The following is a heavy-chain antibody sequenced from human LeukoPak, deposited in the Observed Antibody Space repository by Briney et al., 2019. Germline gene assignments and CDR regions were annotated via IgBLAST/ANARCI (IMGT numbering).Heavy chain of an antibody. V-gene: IGHV1-3*01. Sequence: ASVKVSCKASGYTFTNYAINWVRQAPGQRLEWMGWINAGNGNTKYSPKFQGRVTITRDTSASTAYMELSSLRSEDTAVYYCARTAMRYGSGSYYQLDYWGQGTLVTVSS. D-gene: IGHD3-10*01. CDR2: INAGNGNT. CDR3: ARTAMRYGSGSYYQLDY. CDR1: GYTFTNYA. J-gene: IGHJ4*02.